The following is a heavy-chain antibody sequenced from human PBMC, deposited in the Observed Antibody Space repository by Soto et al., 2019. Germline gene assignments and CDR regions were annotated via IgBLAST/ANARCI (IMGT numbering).Heavy chain of an antibody. CDR1: GGSISSSNW. CDR2: IYHSGST. CDR3: AGWIQLQQYYYYGMDV. J-gene: IGHJ6*02. D-gene: IGHD5-18*01. V-gene: IGHV4-4*02. Sequence: SETLSLTCAVSGGSISSSNWWSWVRHPPGKGLEWIGEIYHSGSTNYNPSLKSRVTISVDKSKNQFSLKLSSVTAADTAVYYCAGWIQLQQYYYYGMDVWGQGTTVT.